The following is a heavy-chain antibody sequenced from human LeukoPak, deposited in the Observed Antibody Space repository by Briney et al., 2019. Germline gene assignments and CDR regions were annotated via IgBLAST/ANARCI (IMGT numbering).Heavy chain of an antibody. J-gene: IGHJ3*02. V-gene: IGHV3-21*01. CDR1: GFTFNRYN. Sequence: GGSLRLSCAASGFTFNRYNMNWVRQAPGKGLEWVSSISSSSSYIYYADSVKGRFTISRDNAKNSLYLQMNSLRAEDTAVYHCAREEAFDIWGQGTMVTVSS. CDR3: AREEAFDI. CDR2: ISSSSSYI.